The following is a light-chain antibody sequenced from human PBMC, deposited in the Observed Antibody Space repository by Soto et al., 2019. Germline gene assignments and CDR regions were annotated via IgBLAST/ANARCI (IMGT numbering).Light chain of an antibody. Sequence: EIVLTQSPGTLSLSPGERATLSCRASQSVSSSYLAWYQQKPVQAPRLLIYGASSRATGIPDRFSGSGSVTDFTLTISRLEPEDFAVYYCQQYGSSPRTFGQGTKVEIE. CDR1: QSVSSSY. J-gene: IGKJ1*01. CDR3: QQYGSSPRT. CDR2: GAS. V-gene: IGKV3-20*01.